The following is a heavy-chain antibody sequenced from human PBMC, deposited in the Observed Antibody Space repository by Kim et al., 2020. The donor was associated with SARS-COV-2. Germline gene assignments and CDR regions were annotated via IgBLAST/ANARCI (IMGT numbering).Heavy chain of an antibody. D-gene: IGHD3-22*01. Sequence: SETLSLTCTVSGGSVSSGSYYWSWIRQPPGKGLEWIGYIYYSGSTNYNPSLKSRVTISVDTSKNQFSLKLSSVTAADTAVYYCARDTYYYDSSGYRYFDLWGRGTLVTVSS. CDR2: IYYSGST. CDR3: ARDTYYYDSSGYRYFDL. CDR1: GGSVSSGSYY. J-gene: IGHJ2*01. V-gene: IGHV4-61*01.